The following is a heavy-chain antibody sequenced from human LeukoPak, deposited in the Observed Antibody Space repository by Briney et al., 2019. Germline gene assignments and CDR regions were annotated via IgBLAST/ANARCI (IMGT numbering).Heavy chain of an antibody. CDR3: ARRVMAAVGWFDP. CDR2: IYPGDSDT. D-gene: IGHD2-21*01. CDR1: GYSFTSYW. Sequence: GESLKISCKGSGYSFTSYWIGWVRQMPGKGLEWMGIIYPGDSDTRHSPSFQGQVTISADKSISTAYLQWSSLKASDTAMYYCARRVMAAVGWFDPWGQGTLVTVSS. J-gene: IGHJ5*02. V-gene: IGHV5-51*01.